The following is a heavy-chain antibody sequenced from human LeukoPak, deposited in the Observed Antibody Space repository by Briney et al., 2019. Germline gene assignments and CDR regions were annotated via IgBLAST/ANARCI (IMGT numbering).Heavy chain of an antibody. CDR1: GFTFSSYS. J-gene: IGHJ6*03. V-gene: IGHV3-48*01. Sequence: PGGSLRLSCAASGFTFSSYSMNWVRQAPGKGLEWVSYTSSSSSTIYYADSVKGRFTISRDNAKNSLYLQMNSLRAEDTAVYYCARVREYYYYYYMDVWGKGTTVTVSS. CDR2: TSSSSSTI. CDR3: ARVREYYYYYYMDV.